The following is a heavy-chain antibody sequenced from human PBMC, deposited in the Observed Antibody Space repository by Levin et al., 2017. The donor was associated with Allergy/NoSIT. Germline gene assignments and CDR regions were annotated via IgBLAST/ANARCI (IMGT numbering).Heavy chain of an antibody. J-gene: IGHJ6*03. D-gene: IGHD4-11*01. CDR3: ARLRYRHNYYDYYYTDV. CDR2: VSYSSST. V-gene: IGHV4-39*01. Sequence: SETLSLTCTVSSGSINSNYYWGWLRQPPGKGLEWIAGVSYSSSTYYNPSFKGRVTISLDTSKNQFSLKLTFLTAADTATYYCARLRYRHNYYDYYYTDVWGRGTTVTVSS. CDR1: SGSINSNYY.